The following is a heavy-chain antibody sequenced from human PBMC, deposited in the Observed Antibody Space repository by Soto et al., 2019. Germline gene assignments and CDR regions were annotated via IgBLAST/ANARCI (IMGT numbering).Heavy chain of an antibody. D-gene: IGHD3-3*01. CDR3: ARDFAQFWRGPYYAMDV. J-gene: IGHJ6*02. Sequence: SETLSLTCAVYAGSFSHYYWNWIRQSPGKGLEWIGKIKHSGSSNYNPSLRSRVSISVDMSKNQFSLRLTSVTAADTAVYYCARDFAQFWRGPYYAMDVWCQGTTVTV. CDR2: IKHSGSS. V-gene: IGHV4-34*01. CDR1: AGSFSHYY.